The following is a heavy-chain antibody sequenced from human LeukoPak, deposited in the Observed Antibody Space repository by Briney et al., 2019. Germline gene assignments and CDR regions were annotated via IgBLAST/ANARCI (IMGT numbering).Heavy chain of an antibody. CDR2: IYTSGST. CDR3: ARRVGYCSSPSCFYYMDV. J-gene: IGHJ6*03. Sequence: SETLSLTCTVSGGSISSYYWSWIRQPPGKGLEWIGYIYTSGSTNYNPSLKSRVTISVDTSKNQFSLKLSSVTAADTAVYYCARRVGYCSSPSCFYYMDVWGKGTTVTVSS. V-gene: IGHV4-4*09. CDR1: GGSISSYY. D-gene: IGHD2-2*01.